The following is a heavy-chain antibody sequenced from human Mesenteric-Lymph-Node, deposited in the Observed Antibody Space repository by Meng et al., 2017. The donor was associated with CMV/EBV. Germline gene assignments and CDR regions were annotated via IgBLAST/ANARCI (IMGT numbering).Heavy chain of an antibody. CDR2: ITWNSETI. CDR3: VRDAGYLKHDY. D-gene: IGHD1-1*01. CDR1: GFTFSSYA. Sequence: LSLTCAASGFTFSSYAMHWVRQAPGKGLEWVAGITWNSETIRYADSVRGRFTISRDNAQNSLYLQMNGLRADDTAVYYCVRDAGYLKHDYWGQGTLVTVSS. V-gene: IGHV3-9*01. J-gene: IGHJ4*02.